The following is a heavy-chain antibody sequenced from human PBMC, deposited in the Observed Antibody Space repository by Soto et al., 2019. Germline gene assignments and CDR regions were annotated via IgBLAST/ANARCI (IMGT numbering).Heavy chain of an antibody. V-gene: IGHV4-59*01. CDR2: IYYSGST. CDR1: GGSISSYY. J-gene: IGHJ4*02. Sequence: PSETLSLTCTVSGGSISSYYWSWIRQPPGKGLEWIGYIYYSGSTNYNPSLKSRVTISVDTSKNQFSLKLSSVTAADTAVYYCATQKTRRDGYLKSWGQGTLVTVSS. D-gene: IGHD5-12*01. CDR3: ATQKTRRDGYLKS.